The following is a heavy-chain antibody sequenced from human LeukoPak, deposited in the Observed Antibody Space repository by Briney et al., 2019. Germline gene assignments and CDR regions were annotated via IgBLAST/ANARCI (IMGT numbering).Heavy chain of an antibody. CDR2: INHSGST. CDR1: GGSFSGYY. J-gene: IGHJ6*03. V-gene: IGHV4-34*01. CDR3: AREYGYCSGGSCYLDYYYYMDV. Sequence: SDTLSLTCAVYGGSFSGYYWSWIRQPPGKGLEWIGEINHSGSTNYNPSLKSRVTISVDTSKNQFSLKLSSVTAADTAVYYCAREYGYCSGGSCYLDYYYYMDVWGKGTTVTVSS. D-gene: IGHD2-15*01.